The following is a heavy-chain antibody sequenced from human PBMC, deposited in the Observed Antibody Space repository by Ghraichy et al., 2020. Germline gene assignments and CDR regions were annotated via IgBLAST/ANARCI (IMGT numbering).Heavy chain of an antibody. Sequence: GESLNISCVASGFTFSRNAMHWVRQAPGKGLEWVAVIWNDGSKKYYADSVKGRFTFSRDNSKNTLYLQMNSLRAEDTAVYYCARDRYDSSGYVFDYWGQGTLVTVSS. D-gene: IGHD3-22*01. CDR3: ARDRYDSSGYVFDY. J-gene: IGHJ4*02. CDR2: IWNDGSKK. CDR1: GFTFSRNA. V-gene: IGHV3-33*01.